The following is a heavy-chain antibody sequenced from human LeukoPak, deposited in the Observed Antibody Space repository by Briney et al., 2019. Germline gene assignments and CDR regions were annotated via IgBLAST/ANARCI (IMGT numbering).Heavy chain of an antibody. D-gene: IGHD3-10*01. CDR3: ARATSGTYYYFDS. Sequence: SETLSLTCAVYGGSFSGYYWSWIRQPPGKGLEWIGEINHSGSTNYNPSLKSRVTISVDTSKNQFSLKLSSVTAADTAVYYCARATSGTYYYFDSWGRGTLVSVSS. CDR2: INHSGST. CDR1: GGSFSGYY. V-gene: IGHV4-34*01. J-gene: IGHJ4*02.